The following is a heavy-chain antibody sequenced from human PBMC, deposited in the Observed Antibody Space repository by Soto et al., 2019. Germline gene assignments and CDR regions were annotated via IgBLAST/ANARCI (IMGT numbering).Heavy chain of an antibody. CDR1: GFSLSTSGMR. V-gene: IGHV2-70*04. D-gene: IGHD2-15*01. CDR3: ARMFHCSGGTCPFDY. Sequence: ESGPTLVNPTQTLTLTCTFSGFSLSTSGMRVSWIRQPPGKALEWLARIDWDDDKFYNTSLRTRLTISKDSSKNQVVLTMTNMDPVDTATYYCARMFHCSGGTCPFDYWGQGALVTVSS. CDR2: IDWDDDK. J-gene: IGHJ4*02.